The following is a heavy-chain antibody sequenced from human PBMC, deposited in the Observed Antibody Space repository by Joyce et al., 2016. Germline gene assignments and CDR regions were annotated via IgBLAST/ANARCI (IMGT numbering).Heavy chain of an antibody. J-gene: IGHJ3*02. CDR3: ARAGAVAAGDSFDI. CDR2: ISAYNGNT. Sequence: QVQLVQSGAEVKKPGASVKVSCKASGYNFISLGISWVRQAPGQGLEWMGWISAYNGNTNYAQKVQGRVTMTRDTSTSTAYMDLRSLRSDDTAVYYCARAGAVAAGDSFDIWGQGTMVTVSS. D-gene: IGHD6-19*01. V-gene: IGHV1-18*04. CDR1: GYNFISLG.